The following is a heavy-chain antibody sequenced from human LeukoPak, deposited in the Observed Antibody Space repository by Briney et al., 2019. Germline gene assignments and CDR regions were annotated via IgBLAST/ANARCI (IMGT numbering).Heavy chain of an antibody. CDR3: ARYSGPPTTYYDFWSGYPYNGMDV. D-gene: IGHD3-3*01. CDR2: IKQDGSEK. CDR1: GFTFSRYW. V-gene: IGHV3-7*01. Sequence: GGSLRLSCAASGFTFSRYWMSWVRQAPGKGLEWVANIKQDGSEKYYVDSVKGRFTISRDNAKNSLYLQMNSLRAEDTAVYYCARYSGPPTTYYDFWSGYPYNGMDVWGQGTTVTVSS. J-gene: IGHJ6*02.